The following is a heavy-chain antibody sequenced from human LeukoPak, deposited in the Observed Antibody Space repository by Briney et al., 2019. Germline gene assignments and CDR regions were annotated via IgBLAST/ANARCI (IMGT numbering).Heavy chain of an antibody. CDR1: GFTFSSYA. D-gene: IGHD2-2*01. J-gene: IGHJ6*03. V-gene: IGHV3-23*01. CDR2: ISGSGGST. Sequence: GGSLRLSCAASGFTFSSYAMSWVRQAPGKGLEWVSAISGSGGSTYYADSVKGRFTISRDNSKNTLYLQMNSLRAEDTAVYYCAKQHIPAAISVAYYYYYMDVWGKGTTVTVSS. CDR3: AKQHIPAAISVAYYYYYMDV.